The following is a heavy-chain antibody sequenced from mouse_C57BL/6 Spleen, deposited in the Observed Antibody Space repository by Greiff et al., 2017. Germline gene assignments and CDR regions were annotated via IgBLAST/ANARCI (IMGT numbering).Heavy chain of an antibody. CDR2: IRLKSDNYAT. CDR1: GFTFSNYW. V-gene: IGHV6-3*01. J-gene: IGHJ3*01. Sequence: EVQLVESGGGLVQPGGSMKLSCVASGFTFSNYWMNWVRQSPEKGLEWVAQIRLKSDNYATHYAESVKGRFTISRDDSKSSVYLQMNNLRAEDTGIYYCTGGYGTWFAYWGQGTLVTVSA. D-gene: IGHD1-1*01. CDR3: TGGYGTWFAY.